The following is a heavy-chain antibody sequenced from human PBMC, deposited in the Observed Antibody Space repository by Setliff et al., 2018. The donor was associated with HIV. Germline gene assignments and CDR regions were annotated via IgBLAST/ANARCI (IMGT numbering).Heavy chain of an antibody. CDR2: ISSSGSYI. D-gene: IGHD1-1*01. CDR3: ARSRSTRDAFDT. J-gene: IGHJ3*02. Sequence: GGSLRLSCAASGFTFIDFALNWVRQAPGKGPEWVTSISSSGSYIYYARSVKGRSTISRDNARNSLYLDLNSLRAEDTALYYCARSRSTRDAFDTWGQGTMVTVSS. V-gene: IGHV3-21*01. CDR1: GFTFIDFA.